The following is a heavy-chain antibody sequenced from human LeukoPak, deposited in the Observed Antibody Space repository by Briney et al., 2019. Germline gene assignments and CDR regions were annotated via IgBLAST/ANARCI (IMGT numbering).Heavy chain of an antibody. CDR1: GGSISSSSYY. J-gene: IGHJ3*02. V-gene: IGHV4-39*01. CDR3: ARGTTPVEMATSYDVFDI. Sequence: PSETLSLTCTVSGGSISSSSYYWGWIRQPPGKGLEWIGSIYYSGSTYYNPSLKSRVTISVDTSKNQFSLKLSSVTAADTAVYYCARGTTPVEMATSYDVFDIWGQGTMVTVSS. D-gene: IGHD5-24*01. CDR2: IYYSGST.